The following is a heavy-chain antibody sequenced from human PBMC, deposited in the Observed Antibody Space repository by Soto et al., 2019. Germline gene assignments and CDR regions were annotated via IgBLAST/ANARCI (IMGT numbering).Heavy chain of an antibody. Sequence: GGSLRLSCSASGFTFSDYAMHWVRQAPGKGLEYVSTISSNAVSTYYADSVKGRFTISRENSKNTLYLQMSSLRTEDTAVYYCVKGGDVLVPAAPYYYYYGMDVWGQGTTVTVSS. V-gene: IGHV3-64D*06. D-gene: IGHD2-2*01. J-gene: IGHJ6*02. CDR1: GFTFSDYA. CDR3: VKGGDVLVPAAPYYYYYGMDV. CDR2: ISSNAVST.